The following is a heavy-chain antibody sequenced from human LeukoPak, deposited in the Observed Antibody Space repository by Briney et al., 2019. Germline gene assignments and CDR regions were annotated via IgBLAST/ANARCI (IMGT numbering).Heavy chain of an antibody. CDR2: IKQDGSEK. J-gene: IGHJ4*02. V-gene: IGHV3-7*01. CDR1: GFTFSSYW. CDR3: ARDQSGEVTTWIDYFDH. D-gene: IGHD4-17*01. Sequence: GGSLRLSCAASGFTFSSYWMSWVRQAPGKGLEWVANIKQDGSEKYYVGSVKGRFTISRDNAKDSLYLQMNSLRAEDTAVYYCARDQSGEVTTWIDYFDHWGQGTLVTVSS.